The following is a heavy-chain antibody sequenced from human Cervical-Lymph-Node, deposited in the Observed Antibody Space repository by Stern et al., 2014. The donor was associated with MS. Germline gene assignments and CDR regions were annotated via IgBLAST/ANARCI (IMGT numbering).Heavy chain of an antibody. D-gene: IGHD2-8*02. CDR2: IYYRGEK. J-gene: IGHJ6*02. CDR3: ARLSGGYCTATGCSPPYYYYGLDV. Sequence: QVQLQDSGPGLVKPSQTLSLTCTVSGDSVNSAGYFWTWLRQRPGKGLESIGSIYYRGEKYYNPSLNSRLAITMDTSENQFSLKLSSVTAADTAVYFCARLSGGYCTATGCSPPYYYYGLDVWGQGITVTVSS. CDR1: GDSVNSAGYF. V-gene: IGHV4-31*03.